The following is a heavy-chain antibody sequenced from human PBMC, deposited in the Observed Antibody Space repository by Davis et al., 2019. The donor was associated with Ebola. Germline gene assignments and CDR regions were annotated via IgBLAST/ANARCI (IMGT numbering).Heavy chain of an antibody. CDR1: GGTFSSYA. Sequence: SVTVSCKASGGTFSSYAISWVRQAPGQGLEWMGRIIPILGIANYAQKFQGRVTITADKSTSTAYMELSSLRSEDTAVYYCARSSAITIFGVVISRGDAFDIWGQGTMVTVSS. CDR3: ARSSAITIFGVVISRGDAFDI. J-gene: IGHJ3*02. CDR2: IIPILGIA. D-gene: IGHD3-3*01. V-gene: IGHV1-69*04.